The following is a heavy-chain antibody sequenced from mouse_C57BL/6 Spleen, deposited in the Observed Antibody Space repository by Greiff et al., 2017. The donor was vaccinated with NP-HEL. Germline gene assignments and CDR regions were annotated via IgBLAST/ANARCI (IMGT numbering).Heavy chain of an antibody. CDR1: GYTFTSYW. D-gene: IGHD1-2*01. Sequence: QVQLQQPGAELVKPGASVKMSCKASGYTFTSYWITWVKQRPGQGLEWIGDIYPGSGSTNYNEKFKSKATLTVDTSSSTAYMQLSSLTSEDSAVYYCARSGGYGSWFAYWGQGTLVTVSA. CDR2: IYPGSGST. V-gene: IGHV1-55*01. CDR3: ARSGGYGSWFAY. J-gene: IGHJ3*01.